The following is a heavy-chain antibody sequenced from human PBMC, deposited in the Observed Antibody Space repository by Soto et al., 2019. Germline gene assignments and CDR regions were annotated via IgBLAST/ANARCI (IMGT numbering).Heavy chain of an antibody. CDR3: ARVSDDYGGNRVGWFDP. Sequence: ASVKVSCKACGGTFSSYAISWLRQAPGQGLEWMGGIIPIFGTANYAQKFQGRVTITADESTSTAYMELSSLRSEDTAVYYCARVSDDYGGNRVGWFDPWGQGTLVTVSS. D-gene: IGHD4-17*01. CDR2: IIPIFGTA. J-gene: IGHJ5*02. CDR1: GGTFSSYA. V-gene: IGHV1-69*13.